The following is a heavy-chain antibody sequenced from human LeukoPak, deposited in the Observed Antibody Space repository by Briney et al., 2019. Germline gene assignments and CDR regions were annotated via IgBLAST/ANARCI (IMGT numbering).Heavy chain of an antibody. D-gene: IGHD2-2*01. CDR3: AGKKGNPSCYSLDY. Sequence: ASVKVSGKASGYTFTSYYMHWVRQAPGQGLEWMGIINPSGGSTSYAQKLQGRVTMTTDTSTCTAYMELRSLRSVDTAVYYCAGKKGNPSCYSLDYWGQGTLVTVSS. CDR2: INPSGGST. J-gene: IGHJ4*02. CDR1: GYTFTSYY. V-gene: IGHV1-46*01.